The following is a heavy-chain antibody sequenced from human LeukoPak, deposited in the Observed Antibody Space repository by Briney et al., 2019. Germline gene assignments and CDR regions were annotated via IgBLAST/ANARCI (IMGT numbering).Heavy chain of an antibody. CDR3: ARDAVWGYYDSSGYYPLDY. CDR2: IKQDGSEK. J-gene: IGHJ4*02. CDR1: GFIFSNYW. D-gene: IGHD3-22*01. V-gene: IGHV3-7*01. Sequence: GGSLRLSCAASGFIFSNYWMSWVRQAPGKGLEWVANIKQDGSEKYYVDSVKGRFTISKDNAKNSLYLQMNSLRAEDTAVYYCARDAVWGYYDSSGYYPLDYWGQGTLVTVSS.